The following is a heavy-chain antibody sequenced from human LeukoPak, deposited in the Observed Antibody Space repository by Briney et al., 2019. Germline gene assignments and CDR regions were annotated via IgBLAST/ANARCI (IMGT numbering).Heavy chain of an antibody. CDR1: GGSFSGYY. D-gene: IGHD6-13*01. J-gene: IGHJ4*02. CDR2: INHSGST. Sequence: PLETLSLTCAVYGGSFSGYYWSWIRQPPGKGLERIGEINHSGSTNYNPSLKSRVTISVDTSKNQFSLKLSSVTAADTAVYYCARAVYSSSWYGSDYWGQGTLVTVSS. V-gene: IGHV4-34*01. CDR3: ARAVYSSSWYGSDY.